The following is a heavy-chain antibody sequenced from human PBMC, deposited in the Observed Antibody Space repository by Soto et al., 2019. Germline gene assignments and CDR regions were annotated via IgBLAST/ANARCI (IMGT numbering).Heavy chain of an antibody. CDR1: GGSISSYY. Sequence: SETLSLTCTVSGGSISSYYWSWIRQPPGKGPEWIGYIYYSGSTNYNPSLKSRVTISVDTSKNQFSLKLSSVTAADTAVYYCARRYGDASDYWGQGTLVTVSS. J-gene: IGHJ4*02. V-gene: IGHV4-59*08. D-gene: IGHD4-17*01. CDR3: ARRYGDASDY. CDR2: IYYSGST.